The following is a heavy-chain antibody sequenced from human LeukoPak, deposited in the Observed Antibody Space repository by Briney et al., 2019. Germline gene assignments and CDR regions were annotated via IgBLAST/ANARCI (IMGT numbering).Heavy chain of an antibody. D-gene: IGHD6-13*01. CDR2: ISWNSGSV. Sequence: GGSLRLSCAASRFTFSNYAMSWVRQAPGKGLEWVSGISWNSGSVGYVDSVKGRFTISRDNAKNSLYLQMNSLRAEDMALYYCAKAQYNSRSWYGGAFDIWGQGTMVTVSS. CDR3: AKAQYNSRSWYGGAFDI. CDR1: RFTFSNYA. V-gene: IGHV3-9*03. J-gene: IGHJ3*02.